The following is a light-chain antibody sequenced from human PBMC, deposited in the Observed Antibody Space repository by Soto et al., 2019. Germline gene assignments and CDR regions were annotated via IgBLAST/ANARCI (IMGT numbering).Light chain of an antibody. Sequence: QSVLTQPPSASGTPGQRVTISCSGSSSNIGSNTVNWYQQVPGTAPKLLIYSNNQRPSGVPDRFSGSKSGTSASLAISGLQSEDEADYYCEDWDDSRLVVFGGGTKLTVL. CDR1: SSNIGSNT. V-gene: IGLV1-44*01. CDR3: EDWDDSRLVV. CDR2: SNN. J-gene: IGLJ2*01.